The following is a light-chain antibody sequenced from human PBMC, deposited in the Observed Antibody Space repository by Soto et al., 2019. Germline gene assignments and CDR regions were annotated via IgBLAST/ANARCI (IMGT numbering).Light chain of an antibody. V-gene: IGLV2-23*02. J-gene: IGLJ2*01. CDR3: CSSAGSRTHVL. CDR1: SSDVGSYNL. Sequence: QSALTQPASVSGSPGQSITISCIGTSSDVGSYNLVSWYQQHPGKAPKVLIYEVSERPSGVSNRFSGSKSGNTASLTISGLQAEDEADYYCCSSAGSRTHVLFGGGTQLTVL. CDR2: EVS.